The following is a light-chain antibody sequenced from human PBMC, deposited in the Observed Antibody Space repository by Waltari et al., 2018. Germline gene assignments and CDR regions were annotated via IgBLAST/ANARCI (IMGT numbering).Light chain of an antibody. J-gene: IGLJ2*01. V-gene: IGLV2-14*03. CDR1: SSDIGGHNY. CDR3: SSYASSK. Sequence: QYALTQPASVSGSPGQTINIPCTGTSSDIGGHNYDSWYQHHPGKAPKLMIYDVVKRPSGVSNRFSGSKSGNTASLTISGLQAEDDAIYYCSSYASSKFGGGTKLTVL. CDR2: DVV.